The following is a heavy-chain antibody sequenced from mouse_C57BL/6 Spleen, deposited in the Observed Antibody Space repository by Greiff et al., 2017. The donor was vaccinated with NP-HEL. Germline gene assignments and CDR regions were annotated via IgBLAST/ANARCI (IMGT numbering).Heavy chain of an antibody. D-gene: IGHD1-1*01. V-gene: IGHV1-5*01. Sequence: VQLQQSGTVLARPGASVKMSCKTSGYTFTSYWMHWVKQRPGQGLEWIGAFYPGNSDTSYNQKFKGKAKLTAVTSASTAYMELSSLTNEDSAVYYCTRCLTTVVDLFAYWGQGTLVTVSA. CDR1: GYTFTSYW. CDR3: TRCLTTVVDLFAY. CDR2: FYPGNSDT. J-gene: IGHJ3*01.